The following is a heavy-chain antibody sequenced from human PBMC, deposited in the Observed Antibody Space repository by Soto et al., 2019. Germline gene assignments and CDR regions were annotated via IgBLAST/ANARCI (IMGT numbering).Heavy chain of an antibody. Sequence: GSSVKVSSKASGYTLTSYYLHWVRQAPVQGPEWMGITNPSGGITNDAQKFQDRVTMTSDTSRSTVYMELSRLRSEDTAVYYCARGDVNWFDTRGQGTLVIVSS. CDR3: ARGDVNWFDT. J-gene: IGHJ5*02. CDR2: TNPSGGIT. V-gene: IGHV1-46*01. CDR1: GYTLTSYY. D-gene: IGHD2-21*02.